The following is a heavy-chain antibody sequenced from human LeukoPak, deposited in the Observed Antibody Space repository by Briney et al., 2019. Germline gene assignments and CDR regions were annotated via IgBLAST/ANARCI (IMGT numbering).Heavy chain of an antibody. CDR2: IYHSGST. J-gene: IGHJ6*02. D-gene: IGHD1-26*01. CDR3: ARGKVGAGYYGLDV. V-gene: IGHV4-59*01. CDR1: GGSISDYY. Sequence: SETLSLTCTVSGGSISDYYWSWIRQPPGKGLEWIGHIYHSGSTNYNPPLKSRVTISVDTSKNQFSLKLSSVTAADTAVYHCARGKVGAGYYGLDVWGQGTTVTVSS.